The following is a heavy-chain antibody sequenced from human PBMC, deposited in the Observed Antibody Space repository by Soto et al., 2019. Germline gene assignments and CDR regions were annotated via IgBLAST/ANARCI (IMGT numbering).Heavy chain of an antibody. D-gene: IGHD6-19*01. CDR1: GGSISSSSYY. CDR2: IYYSGST. Sequence: SETLSLTCTVSGGSISSSSYYWGWIRQPPGKGLEWIGSIYYSGSTYYNPSLKSRVTLSVDTSKNQVSLKLTSVTAADTAVYYCARLASGWQYYYFDFWGRGTPVTVSS. J-gene: IGHJ2*01. CDR3: ARLASGWQYYYFDF. V-gene: IGHV4-39*07.